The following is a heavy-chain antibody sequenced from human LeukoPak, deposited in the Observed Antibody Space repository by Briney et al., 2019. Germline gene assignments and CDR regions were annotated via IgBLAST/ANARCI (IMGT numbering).Heavy chain of an antibody. CDR3: ARGRSITTPIDI. D-gene: IGHD3-10*01. Sequence: PSETLSLTCSVSGGSINSDYWNWIRQPPGKGLEWIGEINHSGSTNYNPSLKSRVTISVDTSKNQFSLKLSSVTAADTAVYYCARGRSITTPIDIWGQGTMVTVSS. J-gene: IGHJ3*02. V-gene: IGHV4-34*01. CDR2: INHSGST. CDR1: GGSINSDY.